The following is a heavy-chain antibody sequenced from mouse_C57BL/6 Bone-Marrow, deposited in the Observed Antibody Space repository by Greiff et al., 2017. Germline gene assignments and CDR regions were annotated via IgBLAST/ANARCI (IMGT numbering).Heavy chain of an antibody. Sequence: QVQLQQSGAELVKPGASVKMSCKASGYTFTSYWITWVKQRPGQGLEWIGDIYPGSGSTNYNEKFKSKATLTVDTSSSTAYMQLSSLTSEDSAVYYCAGVGGRLYAMDYWGQGTSVTVSS. D-gene: IGHD1-1*02. V-gene: IGHV1-55*01. CDR1: GYTFTSYW. J-gene: IGHJ4*01. CDR3: AGVGGRLYAMDY. CDR2: IYPGSGST.